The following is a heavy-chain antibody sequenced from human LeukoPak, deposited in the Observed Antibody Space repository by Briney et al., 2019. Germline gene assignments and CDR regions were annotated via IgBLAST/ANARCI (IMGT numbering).Heavy chain of an antibody. J-gene: IGHJ4*02. CDR3: ARDYYGDYYFDY. CDR1: GFTFSSYT. CDR2: ISSSTSTR. Sequence: GGSLTLSCAASGFTFSSYTMNWVRHAPGNRLEWVSSISSSTSTRHYADSVKGRFTIFRDNAKNSLYLQMNSLRAEDTAVYFCARDYYGDYYFDYWGQGTLVTVSS. V-gene: IGHV3-48*01. D-gene: IGHD4-17*01.